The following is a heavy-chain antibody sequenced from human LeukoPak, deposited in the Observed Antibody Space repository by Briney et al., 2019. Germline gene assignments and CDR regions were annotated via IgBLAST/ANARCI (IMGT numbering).Heavy chain of an antibody. CDR1: GFTFDDYG. CDR3: GREQWLAQKDY. CDR2: INWNGGST. D-gene: IGHD6-19*01. Sequence: GGSLRLSCAASGFTFDDYGMSWVRQAPGKGLEWVSGINWNGGSTGYADSVKGRFTISRDSAKNSLYLQMNSLRAEDTALYYCGREQWLAQKDYWGQGTLVTVSS. J-gene: IGHJ4*02. V-gene: IGHV3-20*04.